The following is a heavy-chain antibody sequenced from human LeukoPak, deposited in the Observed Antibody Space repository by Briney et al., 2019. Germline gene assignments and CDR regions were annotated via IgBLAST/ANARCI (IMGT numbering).Heavy chain of an antibody. J-gene: IGHJ3*02. CDR1: GFTFSDYY. Sequence: PGGSLRLSCAASGFTFSDYYMSWIRQAPGKGLEWVSYISSSSSYTNYADSVKGRFTISRDNAKNSLYLQMNSLRAEDTAVYYCAREEEEREGAFDIWGQGTMVTVSS. V-gene: IGHV3-11*06. CDR2: ISSSSSYT. D-gene: IGHD1-26*01. CDR3: AREEEEREGAFDI.